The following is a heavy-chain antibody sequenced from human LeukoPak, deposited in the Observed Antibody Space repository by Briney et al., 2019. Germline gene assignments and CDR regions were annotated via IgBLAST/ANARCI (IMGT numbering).Heavy chain of an antibody. CDR2: IYTSGST. D-gene: IGHD3-10*01. CDR1: GGSISSYY. Sequence: SETLSLTCTVSGGSISSYYWSWIRQPAGKGLERIGRIYTSGSTNYNPSLKSRVTMSVDTSKNQFSLKLSSVTAADTAVYYCARGDYYGSGSYNRGAYNWFDPWGQGTLVTVSS. V-gene: IGHV4-4*07. CDR3: ARGDYYGSGSYNRGAYNWFDP. J-gene: IGHJ5*02.